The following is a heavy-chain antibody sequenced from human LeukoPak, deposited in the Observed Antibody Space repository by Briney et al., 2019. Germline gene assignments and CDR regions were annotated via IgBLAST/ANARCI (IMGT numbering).Heavy chain of an antibody. Sequence: ASVKVSCKASGYTFTRFGINWVRQAPGQGLEWMGWISAYNGNTNYAQKFQGRVTMTTDTSTSTVYMELGSLRSDDTAVYYCARDPGSFLSSSGWLDWFDPWGQGTLVIVSS. J-gene: IGHJ5*02. D-gene: IGHD6-19*01. CDR2: ISAYNGNT. CDR3: ARDPGSFLSSSGWLDWFDP. V-gene: IGHV1-18*01. CDR1: GYTFTRFG.